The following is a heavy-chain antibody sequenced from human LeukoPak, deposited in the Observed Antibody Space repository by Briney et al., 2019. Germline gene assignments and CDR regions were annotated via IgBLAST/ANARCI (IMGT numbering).Heavy chain of an antibody. V-gene: IGHV3-7*01. CDR2: IKQDGSEK. J-gene: IGHJ4*02. Sequence: PGGSLRLSCAVSGFTFSNYWMSWVRQAPGKGLEWVANIKQDGSEKYVDSVRGRFTVSRDNAKNSLYLQMNSLRAEDTAVFYCARGSDDSSGYYSGAWARDDYWGPGTLVTVSS. D-gene: IGHD3-22*01. CDR1: GFTFSNYW. CDR3: ARGSDDSSGYYSGAWARDDY.